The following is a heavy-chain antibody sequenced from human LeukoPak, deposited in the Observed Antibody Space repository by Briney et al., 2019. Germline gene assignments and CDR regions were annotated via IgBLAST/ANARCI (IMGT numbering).Heavy chain of an antibody. CDR3: ARGGYRSYYYVDV. V-gene: IGHV4-59*01. CDR1: GGSISTYF. Sequence: SETLSLTCSVSGGSISTYFWTWIRQAPGKGLDWIGYMYYTGSSNYNPSLQSRVAISIDTSKNEFSLKLTSVTPADTAVYYCARGGYRSYYYVDVWGKGTTVIASS. J-gene: IGHJ6*03. D-gene: IGHD3-16*02. CDR2: MYYTGSS.